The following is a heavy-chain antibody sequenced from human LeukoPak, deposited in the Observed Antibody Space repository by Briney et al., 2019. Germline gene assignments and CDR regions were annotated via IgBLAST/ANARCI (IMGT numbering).Heavy chain of an antibody. J-gene: IGHJ3*01. V-gene: IGHV1-46*01. Sequence: ASVNVSCKASGYTFTSYYMHWVRQAPGQVLEWMGLINPDGGNTNYAQNFQGRVTLTRDTSTSTVYMELSSLRSEDTAIYCCARIRDGYNDAYDLWGQGTVVTVPS. CDR3: ARIRDGYNDAYDL. D-gene: IGHD5-24*01. CDR1: GYTFTSYY. CDR2: INPDGGNT.